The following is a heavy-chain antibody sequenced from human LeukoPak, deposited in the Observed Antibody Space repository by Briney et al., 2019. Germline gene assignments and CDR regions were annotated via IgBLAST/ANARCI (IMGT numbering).Heavy chain of an antibody. CDR3: AKDRPITGTAHPFDY. V-gene: IGHV3-23*01. J-gene: IGHJ4*02. Sequence: GGSLRLSCAASGFTFSSYAMSWVCQAPGKGLEWVSAISGSGGSTYYADSVKGRFTISRDNSKNTLYLQMNSLRAEDTAVYYCAKDRPITGTAHPFDYWGQGTLVTVSS. CDR1: GFTFSSYA. D-gene: IGHD1-20*01. CDR2: ISGSGGST.